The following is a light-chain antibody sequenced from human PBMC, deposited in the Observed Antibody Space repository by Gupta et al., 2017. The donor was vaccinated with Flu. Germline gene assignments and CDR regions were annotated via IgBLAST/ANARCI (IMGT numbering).Light chain of an antibody. CDR2: EVT. CDR3: ASYAGGNNWV. V-gene: IGLV2-8*01. Sequence: QSALTQPPSASGSPGQSVTISCTGTSSDIGGYDSVSWYQHNPGRGPKPLIYEVTKRPSGVPDRFSGSKSDNTASLTVSRLQTEDEGDYCCASYAGGNNWVFGTGTRLTVL. J-gene: IGLJ3*02. CDR1: SSDIGGYDS.